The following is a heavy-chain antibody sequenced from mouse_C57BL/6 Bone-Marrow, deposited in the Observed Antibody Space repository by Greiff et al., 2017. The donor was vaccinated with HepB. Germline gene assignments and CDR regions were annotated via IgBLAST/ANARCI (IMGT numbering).Heavy chain of an antibody. Sequence: EVKLQESGPGLVKPSQSLSLTCSVTGYSITSGYYWNWIRQFPGNKLEWMGYISYDGSNNYNPSLKNRISITRDTSKNQFFLKLNSVTTEDTATYYCARRSKLPYFDYWGQGTTLTVSS. CDR1: GYSITSGYY. J-gene: IGHJ2*01. CDR2: ISYDGSN. V-gene: IGHV3-6*01. CDR3: ARRSKLPYFDY.